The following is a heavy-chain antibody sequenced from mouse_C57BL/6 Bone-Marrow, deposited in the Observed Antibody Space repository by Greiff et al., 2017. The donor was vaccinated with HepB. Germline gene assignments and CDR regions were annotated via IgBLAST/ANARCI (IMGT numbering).Heavy chain of an antibody. V-gene: IGHV2-2*01. D-gene: IGHD2-4*01. Sequence: VQLVESGPGLVQPSQSLSITCTVSGFSLTSYGVHWVRQSPGKGLEWLGVIWSGGSTDYNAAFISRLSISKDNSKSQVFFKMNSLQADDTAIYYCARKGGYDYDDYAMDYWGQGTSVTVSS. CDR1: GFSLTSYG. CDR2: IWSGGST. J-gene: IGHJ4*01. CDR3: ARKGGYDYDDYAMDY.